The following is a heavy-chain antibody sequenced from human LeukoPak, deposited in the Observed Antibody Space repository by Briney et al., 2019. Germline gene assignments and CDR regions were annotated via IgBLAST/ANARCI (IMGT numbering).Heavy chain of an antibody. CDR2: IWYDGSNK. Sequence: HPGGSLRLSCAASGFTFSSYGMHWVRQAPGRGLEWVAVIWYDGSNKYYADSVKGRFTISRDNSKNTLYLQMNSLRAEDTAVYYCARNAISYGSGSYYNPLYFDYWGQGTLVTVSS. CDR3: ARNAISYGSGSYYNPLYFDY. CDR1: GFTFSSYG. J-gene: IGHJ4*02. V-gene: IGHV3-33*01. D-gene: IGHD3-10*01.